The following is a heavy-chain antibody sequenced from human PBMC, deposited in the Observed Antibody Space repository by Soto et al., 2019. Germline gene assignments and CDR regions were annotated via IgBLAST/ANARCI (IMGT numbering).Heavy chain of an antibody. CDR3: ARDPYYDFWSGYSNYYFDY. V-gene: IGHV1-18*01. J-gene: IGHJ4*02. D-gene: IGHD3-3*01. CDR1: GYTFTSYG. CDR2: ISAYNGNT. Sequence: ASVKVSCKASGYTFTSYGISWVRQAPGQGLEWMGWISAYNGNTNYAQKLQGRVTMNTETSTSTAYMELRNLKTYDTAVYYCARDPYYDFWSGYSNYYFDYWGQGTLVTVSS.